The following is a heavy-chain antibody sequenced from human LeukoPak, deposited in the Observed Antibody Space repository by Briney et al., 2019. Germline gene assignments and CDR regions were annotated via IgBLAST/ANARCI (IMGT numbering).Heavy chain of an antibody. J-gene: IGHJ4*02. Sequence: SETLSLTCTVSGGSISHYYWSWIRQPAGKGLEWIGRIYTSGSTNYNPSLKSRVTMSVDTSKNQFSLKLSSVTAADTAVYYCARVKVVKAPFDYWGQGTLVTVSS. D-gene: IGHD4-23*01. CDR2: IYTSGST. V-gene: IGHV4-4*07. CDR1: GGSISHYY. CDR3: ARVKVVKAPFDY.